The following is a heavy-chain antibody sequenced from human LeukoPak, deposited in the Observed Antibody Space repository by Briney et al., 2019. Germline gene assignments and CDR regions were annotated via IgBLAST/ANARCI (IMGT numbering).Heavy chain of an antibody. D-gene: IGHD3-22*01. CDR3: ARDSHYYYDSSGYYYFDY. Sequence: WVRQAPGKGLEWVSSISGRGPDTLTQTGRITISRDIADNSLYLQMNSLRAEDTAVYYCARDSHYYYDSSGYYYFDYWGQGTLVTVSS. J-gene: IGHJ4*02. V-gene: IGHV3-21*01. CDR2: ISGRGPDT.